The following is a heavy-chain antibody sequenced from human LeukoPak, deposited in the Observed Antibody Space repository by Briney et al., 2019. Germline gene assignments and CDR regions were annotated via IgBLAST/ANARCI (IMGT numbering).Heavy chain of an antibody. CDR1: GFTFSYYA. Sequence: SGGSLRLSCAASGFTFSYYAMTWVRQAPGKGLEWVSALSGSGGSAYYADSVKGRFTISRDNSKNTLYLQMNSLRAEDTAVYYCAKGRYESSGFNWAAWGQGTLVTVSS. J-gene: IGHJ4*02. CDR2: LSGSGGSA. D-gene: IGHD3-22*01. CDR3: AKGRYESSGFNWAA. V-gene: IGHV3-23*01.